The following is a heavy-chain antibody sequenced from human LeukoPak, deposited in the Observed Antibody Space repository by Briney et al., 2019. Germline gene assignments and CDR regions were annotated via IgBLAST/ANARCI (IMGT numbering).Heavy chain of an antibody. CDR2: IYSGGST. CDR1: GFTVSSNY. J-gene: IGHJ4*02. Sequence: GGSLRLSCAASGFTVSSNYMSWVRQAPGKGLEWVSVIYSGGSTSYADSVKVRFTISRDNSKNTVYLQMNSLRAEDTAVYYCARDRSDAPPNSRHNYYGSGSYSCRGQGTLVTVSS. D-gene: IGHD3-10*01. CDR3: ARDRSDAPPNSRHNYYGSGSYSC. V-gene: IGHV3-66*01.